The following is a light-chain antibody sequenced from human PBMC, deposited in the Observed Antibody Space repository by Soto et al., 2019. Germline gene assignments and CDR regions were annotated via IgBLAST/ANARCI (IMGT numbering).Light chain of an antibody. CDR3: SSYAGSSTLV. CDR2: EVS. V-gene: IGLV2-8*01. J-gene: IGLJ2*01. Sequence: QSVLTQPPSASGSPGQSVRISCTGTSSDVGGYDYVSWYQQHPGRAPQLMIFEVSKRPSGVPDRFFGSKSGNTASLTVSGLQAEDEADYYCSSYAGSSTLVFGGGTKLTVL. CDR1: SSDVGGYDY.